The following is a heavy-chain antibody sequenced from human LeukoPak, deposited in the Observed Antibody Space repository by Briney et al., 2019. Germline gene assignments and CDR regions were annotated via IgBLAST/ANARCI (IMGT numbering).Heavy chain of an antibody. Sequence: GGSLRLSCTASGFTFSSYSMNWVRQAPGKGLQWVSSISSSSSYIYYADSVKGRFTISRDNAKNSLYLQMNSLRAEDTAVYYCAGGIAAAVSYWGQGTLVTVSS. CDR3: AGGIAAAVSY. D-gene: IGHD6-13*01. CDR1: GFTFSSYS. V-gene: IGHV3-21*01. CDR2: ISSSSSYI. J-gene: IGHJ4*02.